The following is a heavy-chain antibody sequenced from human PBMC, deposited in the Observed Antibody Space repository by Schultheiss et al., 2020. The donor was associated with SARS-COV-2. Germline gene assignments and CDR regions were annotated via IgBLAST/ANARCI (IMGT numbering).Heavy chain of an antibody. Sequence: GESLKISCAASGFTFSSYAMSWVRQAPGKGLEWVSAISGSGGSTYYADSVKGRFTISRDNSKNTRYLQMNSLRAEDTAVYYCAKSASYYYYYYMDVWGKGTTVTVSS. V-gene: IGHV3-23*01. CDR2: ISGSGGST. J-gene: IGHJ6*03. CDR1: GFTFSSYA. CDR3: AKSASYYYYYYMDV.